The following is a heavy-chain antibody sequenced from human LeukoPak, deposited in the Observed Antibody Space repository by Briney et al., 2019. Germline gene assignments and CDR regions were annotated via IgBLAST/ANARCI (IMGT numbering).Heavy chain of an antibody. CDR1: GGSFSGYY. CDR2: INHSGST. J-gene: IGHJ4*02. V-gene: IGHV4-34*01. D-gene: IGHD3-10*01. CDR3: GAYYYGSGSYFY. Sequence: ETLSLTCAVYGGSFSGYYWSWIRQPPGKGLEWIGEINHSGSTNYNPSLKSRVTISVDASKNQFSLKLSSVTAADTAVYYCGAYYYGSGSYFYWGQGTLVTVSS.